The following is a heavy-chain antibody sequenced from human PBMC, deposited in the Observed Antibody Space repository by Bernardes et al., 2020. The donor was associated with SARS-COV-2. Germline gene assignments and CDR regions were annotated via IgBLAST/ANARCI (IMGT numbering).Heavy chain of an antibody. CDR2: ISGSGGST. CDR3: AKAEDFVLGPAAYPCGMDV. Sequence: GGSLRLSCAASGFTFSSYAMSWVRQAPGKGLEWVSAISGSGGSTYYADSVKGRFTISRDNSKNTLYLQMNSLRAEDTAVYYCAKAEDFVLGPAAYPCGMDVWGQGTTVTVSS. V-gene: IGHV3-23*01. D-gene: IGHD2-2*01. J-gene: IGHJ6*02. CDR1: GFTFSSYA.